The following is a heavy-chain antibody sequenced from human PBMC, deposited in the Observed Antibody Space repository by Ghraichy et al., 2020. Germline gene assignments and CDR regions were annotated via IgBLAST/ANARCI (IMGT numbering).Heavy chain of an antibody. CDR3: ATLAVAGPLDY. D-gene: IGHD6-19*01. Sequence: SETLSLTCTVSGYSIRSGYFWGWIRQPPGKGLEWIGRIYHTGNTHYNPSLKSRVTISVDPSKNQFSLRLTSVTAADTAVYYCATLAVAGPLDYWGQGTLVTVSS. V-gene: IGHV4-38-2*02. CDR1: GYSIRSGYF. J-gene: IGHJ4*02. CDR2: IYHTGNT.